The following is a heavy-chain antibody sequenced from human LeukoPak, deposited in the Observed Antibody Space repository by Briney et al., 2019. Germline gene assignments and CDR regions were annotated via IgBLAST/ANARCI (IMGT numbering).Heavy chain of an antibody. J-gene: IGHJ4*02. CDR3: ARPNHAISIAADRTLDY. CDR2: FNPYSGGT. D-gene: IGHD6-13*01. CDR1: GYTFTGYY. Sequence: ASAMVSCKASGYTFTGYYMLWVRQAPGQGREWMVWFNPYSGGTNYAQKFQGRVNMTRDTSISTAYMELSRLRSDDTAVYYCARPNHAISIAADRTLDYWGQGTLVTVSS. V-gene: IGHV1-2*02.